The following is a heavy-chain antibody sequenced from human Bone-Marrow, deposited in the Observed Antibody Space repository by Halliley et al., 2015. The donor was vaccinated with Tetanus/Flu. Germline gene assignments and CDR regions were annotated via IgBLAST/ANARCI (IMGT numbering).Heavy chain of an antibody. V-gene: IGHV3-23*01. Sequence: LFSSKSGSADATGYAAAVKCRFPISRDNSKNAVFLQMHGRRAEDTAVYFCAGSRYTDYLYYFEYWGQGSLVTVSS. CDR3: AGSRYTDYLYYFEY. CDR2: KSGSADAT. D-gene: IGHD4-4*01. J-gene: IGHJ4*02.